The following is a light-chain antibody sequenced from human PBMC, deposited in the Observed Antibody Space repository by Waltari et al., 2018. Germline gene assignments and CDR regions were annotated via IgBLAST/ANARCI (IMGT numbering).Light chain of an antibody. V-gene: IGLV3-21*04. CDR1: NIGSKS. CDR3: HVWDSSSDQQE. Sequence: SYVLTQPPSVSVAPGKAATITCGGTNIGSKSVQWYQQKPGQAPVLVIKYDTDRPSGIPERISGSNSGNTATLTISRVEAGDEADYYCHVWDSSSDQQEFGGGTKLTVL. CDR2: YDT. J-gene: IGLJ2*01.